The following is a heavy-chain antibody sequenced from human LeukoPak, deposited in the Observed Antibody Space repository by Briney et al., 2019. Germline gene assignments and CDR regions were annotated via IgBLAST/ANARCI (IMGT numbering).Heavy chain of an antibody. J-gene: IGHJ4*02. V-gene: IGHV3-74*01. CDR1: GYMFSSYW. Sequence: GGSLTLTCAASGYMFSSYWKHCFRLRPARGLLWVSCIDPDGTETTYADSVKGRLTISRDNAKNTVFLQMNNLTAEDTAVYYCTRAYDSGTYSTFDYWGQGALVTVTS. CDR2: IDPDGTET. CDR3: TRAYDSGTYSTFDY. D-gene: IGHD3-10*01.